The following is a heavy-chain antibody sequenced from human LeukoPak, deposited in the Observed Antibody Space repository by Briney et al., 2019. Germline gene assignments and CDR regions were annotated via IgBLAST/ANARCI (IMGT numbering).Heavy chain of an antibody. J-gene: IGHJ6*03. CDR2: INPNSGGT. CDR1: GYTFTGYY. D-gene: IGHD4-17*01. V-gene: IGHV1-2*02. CDR3: ARGYGSQFNYNYMDV. Sequence: GASVKVSCKASGYTFTGYYMHWVRQAPGQGLEWMGWINPNSGGTNYAQKFQGRVTMTRDTSISTAYMELSRLRSDDTAVYYCARGYGSQFNYNYMDVWGKGTTVTVSS.